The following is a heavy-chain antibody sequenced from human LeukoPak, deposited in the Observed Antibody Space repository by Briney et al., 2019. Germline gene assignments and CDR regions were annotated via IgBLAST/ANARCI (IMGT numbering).Heavy chain of an antibody. CDR2: INHSGST. CDR3: ARRIGSGSYYIEYYYYYMDV. V-gene: IGHV4-34*01. CDR1: EFSVGSNY. D-gene: IGHD3-10*01. J-gene: IGHJ6*03. Sequence: GSLRLSCAASEFSVGSNYMTWVRQAPGKGLEWIGEINHSGSTNYNPSLKSRVTISVDTSKNQFSLKLSSVTAADTAVYYCARRIGSGSYYIEYYYYYMDVWGKGTTVTISS.